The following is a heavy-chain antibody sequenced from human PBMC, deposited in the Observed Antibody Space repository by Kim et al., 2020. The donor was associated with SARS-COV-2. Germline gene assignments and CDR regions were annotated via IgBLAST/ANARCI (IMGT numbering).Heavy chain of an antibody. CDR3: ANGLRGYSYGYPRDYYYYGMDV. J-gene: IGHJ6*02. Sequence: GGSLRLSCAASGFTFSSYAMSWVRQAPGKGLEWVSAISGSGGSTYYADSVKGRFTISRDNSKNTLYLQMNSLRAEDTAVYYCANGLRGYSYGYPRDYYYYGMDVWGQGTTVTVSS. D-gene: IGHD5-18*01. CDR2: ISGSGGST. V-gene: IGHV3-23*01. CDR1: GFTFSSYA.